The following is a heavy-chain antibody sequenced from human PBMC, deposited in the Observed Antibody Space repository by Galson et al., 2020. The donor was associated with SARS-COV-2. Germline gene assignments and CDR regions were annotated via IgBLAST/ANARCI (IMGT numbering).Heavy chain of an antibody. J-gene: IGHJ3*02. CDR2: IYYDGSKK. V-gene: IGHV3-33*01. CDR3: AREGAYGGDSGTAFDI. CDR1: GFTFSNYG. D-gene: IGHD2-21*02. Sequence: GGSLRLSCAASGFTFSNYGMHWVRQAPGKGLQWVALIYYDGSKKYHADSVEGRFTISRDNSKNTLYLQMNSLRAEDTAVYYCAREGAYGGDSGTAFDIWGQGTMVTVSS.